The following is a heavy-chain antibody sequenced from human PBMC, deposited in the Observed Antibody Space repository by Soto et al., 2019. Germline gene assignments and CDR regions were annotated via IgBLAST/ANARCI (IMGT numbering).Heavy chain of an antibody. CDR3: ARGGVGSTSAWFDP. D-gene: IGHD1-26*01. V-gene: IGHV1-18*04. CDR2: ITAYNGNT. CDR1: GYIFTSYA. J-gene: IGHJ5*02. Sequence: QVQLVQSGAEVKKPGASVKVTCKASGYIFTSYAISWVRQAAGQGLEWMGWITAYNGNTNYAQKLQGRVAMTTDTSTSTAYMELRSLRYDDTAVYYCARGGVGSTSAWFDPWGQGTLVTVSS.